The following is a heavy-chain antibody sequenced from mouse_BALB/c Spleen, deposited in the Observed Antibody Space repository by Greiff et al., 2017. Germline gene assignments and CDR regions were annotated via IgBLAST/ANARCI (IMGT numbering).Heavy chain of an antibody. J-gene: IGHJ4*01. Sequence: EVKLVESGGGLVQPGGSLKLSCAASGFTFSSYGMSWVRQTPDKRLELVATINSNGGSTYYPDSVKGRFTISRDNAKNTLYLQMSSLKSEDTAMYYCARDDYPYAMDYWGQGTSVTVSS. V-gene: IGHV5-6-3*01. CDR1: GFTFSSYG. CDR3: ARDDYPYAMDY. CDR2: INSNGGST. D-gene: IGHD2-4*01.